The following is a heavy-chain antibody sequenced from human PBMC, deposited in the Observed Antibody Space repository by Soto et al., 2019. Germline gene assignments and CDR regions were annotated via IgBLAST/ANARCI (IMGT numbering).Heavy chain of an antibody. Sequence: SVKVSCKASGGTFSSYAISWVRQAPGQGLEWMGGIIPIFGTANYAQKFQGRVTITADESTSTAYMELSSLRSEDTAVYYCARGRAYYYDSSGPGTRYFDYWGQGTLVTVSS. J-gene: IGHJ4*02. CDR1: GGTFSSYA. CDR3: ARGRAYYYDSSGPGTRYFDY. D-gene: IGHD3-22*01. V-gene: IGHV1-69*13. CDR2: IIPIFGTA.